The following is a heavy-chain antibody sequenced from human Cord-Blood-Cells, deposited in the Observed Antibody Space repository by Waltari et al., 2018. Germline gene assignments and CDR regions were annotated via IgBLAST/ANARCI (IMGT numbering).Heavy chain of an antibody. V-gene: IGHV4-34*01. Sequence: QMQLQQWGAGLLKPSEPLSLTCAFYGGSFRGYYWCRIRQPPGKGLEWIGEINHGGSTNYNPSLKSRVTISVDTSKNQFSLKLSSVTAADTAVYYCARLEQQLADYFDYWGQGTLVTVSS. CDR2: INHGGST. J-gene: IGHJ4*02. CDR1: GGSFRGYY. D-gene: IGHD6-13*01. CDR3: ARLEQQLADYFDY.